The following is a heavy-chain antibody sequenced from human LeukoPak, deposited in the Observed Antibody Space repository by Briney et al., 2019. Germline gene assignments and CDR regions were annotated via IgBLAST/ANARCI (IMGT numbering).Heavy chain of an antibody. J-gene: IGHJ4*02. CDR2: INTDGSST. Sequence: GGSLRLSCAASGFTLSSYWMHWVRQAPGKGLLWVSRINTDGSSTNFADSVRGRFTISRDNAKNTLYLQMNSLRAEDTAVYYCTRDLSGTYYGRFDYWGQGTLVTVSS. CDR1: GFTLSSYW. CDR3: TRDLSGTYYGRFDY. D-gene: IGHD1-26*01. V-gene: IGHV3-74*01.